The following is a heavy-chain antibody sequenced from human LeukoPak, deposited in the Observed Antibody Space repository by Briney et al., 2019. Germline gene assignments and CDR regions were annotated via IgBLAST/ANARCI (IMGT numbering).Heavy chain of an antibody. Sequence: PGGSLRLSCAASGFTFSSYSMNWVRQAPGKGLEWVSSISSSSSYIYYADSVKGRFTISRDNSKNTLYLQMSSLRAEDTAVYYCARAPMDDAFDIWGQGTMVTVSS. D-gene: IGHD3-10*01. J-gene: IGHJ3*02. CDR2: ISSSSSYI. V-gene: IGHV3-21*04. CDR1: GFTFSSYS. CDR3: ARAPMDDAFDI.